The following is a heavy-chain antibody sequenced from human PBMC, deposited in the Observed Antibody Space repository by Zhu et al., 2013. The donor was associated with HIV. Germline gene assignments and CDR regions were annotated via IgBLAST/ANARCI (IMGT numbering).Heavy chain of an antibody. CDR3: IRRAFYYDRSWFDP. CDR1: GGTFSNYT. Sequence: QVQLVRVWGVRVKKPGSSAKVSCKASGGTFSNYTITWVRQAPGQGPEWMGGIIPIFGSANYAQRFQGRVTITADESTRTAYMELSTLRSEDTAVYYCIRRAFYYDRSWFDPWGQGTLVTVSS. J-gene: IGHJ5*02. CDR2: IIPIFGSA. V-gene: IGHV1-69*01. D-gene: IGHD3-22*01.